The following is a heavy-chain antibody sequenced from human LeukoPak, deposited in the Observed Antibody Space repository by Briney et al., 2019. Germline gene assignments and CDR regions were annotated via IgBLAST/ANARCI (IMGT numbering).Heavy chain of an antibody. J-gene: IGHJ5*02. CDR2: FFHRGTT. V-gene: IGHV4-38-2*02. D-gene: IGHD3-10*01. Sequence: SETLSLTCTVSGYSLNSAFYWGWIRVPPGKGLEWIGGFFHRGTTYYNSSLKRGVNISIETSKKNVCMKLNSLTAQDTAMYYCVRDGYYGSGSPGWFGPWGPGTLVIVSA. CDR1: GYSLNSAFY. CDR3: VRDGYYGSGSPGWFGP.